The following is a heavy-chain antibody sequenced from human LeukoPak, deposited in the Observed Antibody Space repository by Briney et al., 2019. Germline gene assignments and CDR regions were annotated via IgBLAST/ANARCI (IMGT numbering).Heavy chain of an antibody. D-gene: IGHD6-13*01. V-gene: IGHV3-48*03. CDR3: AREERWGLIAAAGQFDY. J-gene: IGHJ4*02. CDR1: GFSFSSNE. Sequence: PGGSLRLSCAASGFSFSSNEMNWVRQAPGKGLEWISYISRSGSVIYCADSVKSRFTISRDNSKNTLYLQMNSLRAEDTAVYYCAREERWGLIAAAGQFDYWGQGTLVTVSS. CDR2: ISRSGSVI.